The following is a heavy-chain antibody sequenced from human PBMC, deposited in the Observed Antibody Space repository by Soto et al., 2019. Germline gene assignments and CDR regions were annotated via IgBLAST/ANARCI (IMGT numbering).Heavy chain of an antibody. CDR2: INEDGSKK. CDR1: GFTISAKW. Sequence: GGSLILSCAVSGFTISAKWMSWVRQAPGKGLEWLANINEDGSKKFYVDSVKGRFTISKDNAKNSLSLQLGSLRAEDTAVYYCAREMHLGSGWGDIDYWGQGTMVTVSA. D-gene: IGHD6-19*01. CDR3: AREMHLGSGWGDIDY. J-gene: IGHJ4*02. V-gene: IGHV3-7*03.